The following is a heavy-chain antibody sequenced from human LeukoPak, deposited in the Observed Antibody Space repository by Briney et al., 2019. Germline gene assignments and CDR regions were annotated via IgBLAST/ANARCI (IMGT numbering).Heavy chain of an antibody. D-gene: IGHD6-13*01. V-gene: IGHV4-39*01. CDR2: IYYSGST. CDR1: GGSISSSSYY. J-gene: IGHJ4*02. CDR3: ARGYSSSWGFDY. Sequence: SETLSLTCTVSGGSISSSSYYWGWIRQPPGKGLEWIGSIYYSGSTYYNPSLKSRVTISVDTSKNQFSLKLSSVTAADTAVYYCARGYSSSWGFDYWGQGTLVTVSS.